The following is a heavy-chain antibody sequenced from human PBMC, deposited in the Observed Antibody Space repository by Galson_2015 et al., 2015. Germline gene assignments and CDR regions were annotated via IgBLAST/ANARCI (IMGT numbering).Heavy chain of an antibody. V-gene: IGHV3-33*01. CDR1: GFTFSSYG. J-gene: IGHJ3*02. CDR2: IWYDGSNK. CDR3: AREGRSSIAARPEAFDI. Sequence: SLRLTCAASGFTFSSYGMHWVRQAPGKGLEWVAVIWYDGSNKYYADSVKGRFTISRDNSKNTLYLQMNSLRAEDTAVYYCAREGRSSIAARPEAFDIWGQGTMVTVSS. D-gene: IGHD6-6*01.